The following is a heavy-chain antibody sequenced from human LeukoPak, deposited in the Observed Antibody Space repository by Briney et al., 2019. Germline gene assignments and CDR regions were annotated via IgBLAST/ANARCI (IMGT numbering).Heavy chain of an antibody. CDR3: ARDSDYGDYYYYGMDV. V-gene: IGHV3-53*01. CDR2: IYSGGST. CDR1: GITVSSNY. D-gene: IGHD4-17*01. Sequence: PGGSLRLSCAASGITVSSNYMSWVRQAPGKGLEWVSVIYSGGSTYYADSVKGRFTISRDNSKNTLYLQMNSLRAEDTAVYYCARDSDYGDYYYYGMDVWGHGTTVTVSS. J-gene: IGHJ6*02.